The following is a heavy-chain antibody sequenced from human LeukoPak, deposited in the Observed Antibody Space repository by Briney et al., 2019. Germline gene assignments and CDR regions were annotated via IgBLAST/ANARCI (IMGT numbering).Heavy chain of an antibody. V-gene: IGHV3-30-3*01. Sequence: GGSLRPSCAASGFTFSNYDMHWVRQAPGQGRGGVAVISYDGSNKYYADSVRGRFTISRDNSKNTLYLQVNSLRPEDTAVYYCARDGLYASGSYYFDYWGQGTLVTVSS. D-gene: IGHD3-10*01. CDR2: ISYDGSNK. CDR3: ARDGLYASGSYYFDY. J-gene: IGHJ4*02. CDR1: GFTFSNYD.